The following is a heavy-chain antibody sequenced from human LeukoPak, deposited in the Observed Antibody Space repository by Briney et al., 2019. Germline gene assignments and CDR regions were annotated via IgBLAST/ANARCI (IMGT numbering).Heavy chain of an antibody. CDR3: AREPGPWLGEEYYFDY. J-gene: IGHJ4*02. D-gene: IGHD3-10*01. CDR1: GFTFSDYY. Sequence: GGSLRLSCAASGFTFSDYYMSWIRQAPGKGLEWVSYISSSGSTIYYADSVKGRFTISRDNAKNSLYLQMNSLRAEDTAVYYCAREPGPWLGEEYYFDYWGQGTLVTVSS. CDR2: ISSSGSTI. V-gene: IGHV3-11*01.